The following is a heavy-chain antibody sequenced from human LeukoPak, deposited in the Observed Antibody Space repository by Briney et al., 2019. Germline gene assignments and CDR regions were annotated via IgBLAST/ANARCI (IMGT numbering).Heavy chain of an antibody. CDR2: INPSGGTT. CDR3: ARQRGGQYEDAFDI. CDR1: GYTFTGYY. Sequence: GASVKVSCKSSGYTFTGYYIHWVRQAPGQGLEWMGIINPSGGTTIYAQKFQGRVTMTRDTSTSTVYMELSSLRSEDTAVYYCARQRGGQYEDAFDIWGQGTMVTVSS. V-gene: IGHV1-46*01. D-gene: IGHD2-8*01. J-gene: IGHJ3*02.